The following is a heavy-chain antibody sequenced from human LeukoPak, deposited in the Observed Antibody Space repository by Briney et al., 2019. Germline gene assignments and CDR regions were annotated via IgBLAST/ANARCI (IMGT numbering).Heavy chain of an antibody. CDR3: ARDPPAGTSPY. V-gene: IGHV4-4*07. Sequence: SETLSLTCTVSRGSTSTYYWSWIRQPAGKGLEWIGRIYPSGNTNFNPSLMSRVTMSIDTSKNQFSLKLSSVTAADTAVYYCARDPPAGTSPYWGQGTLVTVSS. CDR1: RGSTSTYY. J-gene: IGHJ4*02. CDR2: IYPSGNT. D-gene: IGHD1-7*01.